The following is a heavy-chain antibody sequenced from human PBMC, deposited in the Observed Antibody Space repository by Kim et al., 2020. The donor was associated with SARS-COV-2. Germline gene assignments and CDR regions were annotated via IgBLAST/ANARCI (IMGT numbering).Heavy chain of an antibody. Sequence: GGSLRLSCAASGFTFSSYDMHWVRQATGKGLEWVSAIGTAGDTYYPGSVKGRFTISRENAKNSLYLQMNSLRAGDTAVYYCARSEGITGTGGFRYYYYGMDVWGQGTTVTVSS. CDR2: IGTAGDT. V-gene: IGHV3-13*04. CDR3: ARSEGITGTGGFRYYYYGMDV. J-gene: IGHJ6*02. D-gene: IGHD1-20*01. CDR1: GFTFSSYD.